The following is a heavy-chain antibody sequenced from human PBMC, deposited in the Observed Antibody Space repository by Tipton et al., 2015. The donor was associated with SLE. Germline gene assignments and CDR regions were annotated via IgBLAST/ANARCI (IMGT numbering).Heavy chain of an antibody. CDR1: GFSFSKYG. Sequence: SLRLSCAASGFSFSKYGMHWVRQTPAKGLEGVAFIHHDGSKEDLPDSLKGRITISRDNSKNNLYLQMNSLGSEDTAVYYCAKDRARTATYYFDSWGQGALVTVSS. CDR2: IHHDGSKE. V-gene: IGHV3-30*02. CDR3: AKDRARTATYYFDS. J-gene: IGHJ4*02. D-gene: IGHD2-21*02.